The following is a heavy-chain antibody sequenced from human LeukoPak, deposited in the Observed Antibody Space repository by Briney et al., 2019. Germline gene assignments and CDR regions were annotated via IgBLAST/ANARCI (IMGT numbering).Heavy chain of an antibody. CDR1: GFTFSNAW. J-gene: IGHJ5*02. CDR2: IKSKTDGGTT. CDR3: TTADDIVVVGFDP. Sequence: GGSLRLSCAASGFTFSNAWMSWVRQAPGKGLEWVGRIKSKTDGGTTDYAAPVKGRFTISRDDSKNTLYLQMNSLKTEDTAVYYCTTADDIVVVGFDPWGQGTLVTVSS. V-gene: IGHV3-15*01. D-gene: IGHD2-2*01.